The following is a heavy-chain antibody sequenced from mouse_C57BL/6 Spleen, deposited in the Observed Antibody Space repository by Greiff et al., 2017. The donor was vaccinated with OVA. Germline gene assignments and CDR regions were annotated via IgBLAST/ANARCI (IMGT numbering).Heavy chain of an antibody. CDR2: ISSGSSTI. D-gene: IGHD1-1*01. Sequence: EVKVVESGGGLVKPGGSLKLSCAASGFTFSDYGMHWVRQAPEKGLEWVAYISSGSSTIYYADTVKGRFTISRDNAKNTLFLQMTSLRSEDTAMYYCARGNYGSLGRFAYWGQGTLVTVSA. J-gene: IGHJ3*01. CDR1: GFTFSDYG. V-gene: IGHV5-17*01. CDR3: ARGNYGSLGRFAY.